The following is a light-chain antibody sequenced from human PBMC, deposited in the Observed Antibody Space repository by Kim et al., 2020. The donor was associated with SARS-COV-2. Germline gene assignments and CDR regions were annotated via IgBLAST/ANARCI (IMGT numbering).Light chain of an antibody. J-gene: IGLJ1*01. V-gene: IGLV1-40*01. CDR3: QSYDTSVSGYV. CDR1: SANIGAGYE. CDR2: GDI. Sequence: VAIYCTGVSANIGAGYEVQWYQQLPGTAPNLLIYGDINRPSGVPDRFSGSKSGTSAALAITGLRAEDEADYYCQSYDTSVSGYVFGTGTKVTVL.